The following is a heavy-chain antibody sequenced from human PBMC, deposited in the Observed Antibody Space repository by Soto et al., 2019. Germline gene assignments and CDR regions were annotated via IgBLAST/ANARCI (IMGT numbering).Heavy chain of an antibody. CDR1: GFIFSGYG. Sequence: EVQLLESGGGLVPPGGSLRLSCAASGFIFSGYGMHWVRQAPGKGLVWVSRIKGDGSGISYADSVKGRFTISRDNVKQTVYLQLNSLRAEDTSVYYCSRAICSVGSCVLLDLWGEGTLVPVSS. V-gene: IGHV3-74*01. CDR2: IKGDGSGI. D-gene: IGHD2-15*01. CDR3: SRAICSVGSCVLLDL. J-gene: IGHJ5*02.